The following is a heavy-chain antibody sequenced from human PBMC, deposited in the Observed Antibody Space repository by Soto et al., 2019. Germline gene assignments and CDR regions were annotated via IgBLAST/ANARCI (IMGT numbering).Heavy chain of an antibody. D-gene: IGHD3-22*01. Sequence: RASVKVSCKASGSSFATYGFSWVRQAPGQGLECVGWISAHNGDTHYSQKFQGRVTLTTDTSTNTGYMELRSLTSDDTAVYFCATEPIYYNDGSGYYPLGHWGQGTLVTVSS. CDR2: ISAHNGDT. CDR1: GSSFATYG. J-gene: IGHJ4*02. CDR3: ATEPIYYNDGSGYYPLGH. V-gene: IGHV1-18*04.